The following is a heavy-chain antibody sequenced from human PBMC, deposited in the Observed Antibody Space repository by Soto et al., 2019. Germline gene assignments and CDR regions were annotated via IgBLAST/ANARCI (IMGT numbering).Heavy chain of an antibody. Sequence: KPSETLSLTCTVSGGSISSGGYYWSWIRQHPGKGLEWIGYIYYSGSTYYNPSLKSRVTISVDTSKNQFSLKLSSVTAADTAVYYCARTWLPHNYFDYWGQGTLVTVSS. CDR2: IYYSGST. CDR3: ARTWLPHNYFDY. J-gene: IGHJ4*02. D-gene: IGHD3-22*01. CDR1: GGSISSGGYY. V-gene: IGHV4-31*03.